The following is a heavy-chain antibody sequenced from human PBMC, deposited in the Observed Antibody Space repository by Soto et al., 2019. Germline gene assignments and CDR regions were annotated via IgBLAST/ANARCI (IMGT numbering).Heavy chain of an antibody. CDR1: GFICSSYD. Sequence: PGGSLRLSCGASGFICSSYDMSWVRQAPGKGLEWVSTFLVGGSTYYADSVKGRFTISRDRSKNTVFLQMNSLTAGDTAVYYCAHDRAPEGPGYHGMDVCGHGTRVTVS. J-gene: IGHJ6*02. V-gene: IGHV3-23*01. CDR3: AHDRAPEGPGYHGMDV. CDR2: FLVGGST.